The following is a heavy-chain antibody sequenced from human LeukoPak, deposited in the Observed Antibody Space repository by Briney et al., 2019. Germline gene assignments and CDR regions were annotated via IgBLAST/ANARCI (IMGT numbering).Heavy chain of an antibody. CDR1: GFTFSDYH. Sequence: GGSLRLSCAASGFTFSDYHMDWVRQAPGKGLEWVGRARNKVNSYTTEYAASVKGRFTISRDDLKNSLYLQMNSLKTEDTGVYYCVRQSSGTKGSFDYWGQGTLVTVSS. CDR3: VRQSSGTKGSFDY. V-gene: IGHV3-72*01. CDR2: ARNKVNSYTT. D-gene: IGHD3-22*01. J-gene: IGHJ4*02.